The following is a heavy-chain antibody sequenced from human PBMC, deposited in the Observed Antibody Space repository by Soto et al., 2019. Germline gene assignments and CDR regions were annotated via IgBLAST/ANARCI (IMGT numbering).Heavy chain of an antibody. Sequence: ALVKRSCKISGYRHTVLPRRRGRQTHRKGLEWMGGIDPEDGETICAQKFQGRVTMTEDTATDTAYMELSSLRSEDTAVYYCATHRSGRFLEWLPEGSLGYWGQGTLVTVSS. CDR3: ATHRSGRFLEWLPEGSLGY. V-gene: IGHV1-24*01. J-gene: IGHJ4*02. CDR1: GYRHTVLP. CDR2: IDPEDGET. D-gene: IGHD3-3*01.